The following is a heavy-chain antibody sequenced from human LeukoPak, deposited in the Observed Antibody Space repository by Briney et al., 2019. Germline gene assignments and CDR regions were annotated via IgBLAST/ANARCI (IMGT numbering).Heavy chain of an antibody. D-gene: IGHD6-19*01. Sequence: SVKVSCKASGGTFSSYAISWVRQAPGQGLEWMGGIIPIFGTANYAQKFQGRVTITADESTSTAYMELNSLRAEDTAVYYCAKDPTNLKYSSGWYSYWGQGTLVTVSS. V-gene: IGHV1-69*13. CDR2: IIPIFGTA. J-gene: IGHJ4*02. CDR1: GGTFSSYA. CDR3: AKDPTNLKYSSGWYSY.